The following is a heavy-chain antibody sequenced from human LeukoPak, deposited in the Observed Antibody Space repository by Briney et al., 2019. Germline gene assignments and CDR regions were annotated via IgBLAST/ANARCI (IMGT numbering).Heavy chain of an antibody. CDR1: GYTFTSYY. J-gene: IGHJ6*02. V-gene: IGHV1-46*01. Sequence: GASVKVSCKASGYTFTSYYMHWVRQAPGQGLEWMGIINPSGGSTNYAQKLQGRVTMTTDTSTSTAYMELRSLRSDDTAVYYCARNGMDVWGQGTTVTVSS. CDR3: ARNGMDV. CDR2: INPSGGST.